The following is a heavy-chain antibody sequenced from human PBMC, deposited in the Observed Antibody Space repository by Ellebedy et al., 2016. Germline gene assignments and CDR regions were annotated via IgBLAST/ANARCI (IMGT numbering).Heavy chain of an antibody. CDR3: ARDRRYDFWSGYYYPFDY. V-gene: IGHV1-18*01. CDR2: ISAYNGNT. CDR1: GYTFTSYG. D-gene: IGHD3-3*01. J-gene: IGHJ4*02. Sequence: ASVKVSCXASGYTFTSYGISWVRQAPGQGLEWMGWISAYNGNTNYAQKLQGRVTMTTDTSTSTAYMELRSLRSDDTAVYYCARDRRYDFWSGYYYPFDYWGQGTLVTVSS.